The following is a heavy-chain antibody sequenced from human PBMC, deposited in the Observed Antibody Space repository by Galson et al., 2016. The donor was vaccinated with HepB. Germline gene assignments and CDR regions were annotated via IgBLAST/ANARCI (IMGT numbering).Heavy chain of an antibody. V-gene: IGHV4-30-4*01. CDR3: AREVITPTVGTEDALDV. CDR2: IYYSGST. J-gene: IGHJ3*01. Sequence: TLSLTCTVSGGSISSANHFWSWVRQPPGKGLEWIAYIYYSGSTLPNPSLRSRVAMSVDPSKNQFSLKLSSVTAADAAVYYCAREVITPTVGTEDALDVWGPGTMVTVSS. D-gene: IGHD6-13*01. CDR1: GGSISSANHF.